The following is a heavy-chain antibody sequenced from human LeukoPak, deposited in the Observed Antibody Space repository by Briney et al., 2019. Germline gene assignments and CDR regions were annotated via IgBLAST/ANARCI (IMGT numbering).Heavy chain of an antibody. CDR3: ARQHCADGVCYTVDF. V-gene: IGHV4-39*01. Sequence: SETLSLTCTVSGGSISSSSYYWGWIRQPPGKGLEWSGSINYSGRTYYNPSLNSRVTISVDTSKNQFSLTLTSVTAADTAVYYCARQHCADGVCYTVDFWGQGTLVTVSS. CDR2: INYSGRT. D-gene: IGHD2-8*01. CDR1: GGSISSSSYY. J-gene: IGHJ4*02.